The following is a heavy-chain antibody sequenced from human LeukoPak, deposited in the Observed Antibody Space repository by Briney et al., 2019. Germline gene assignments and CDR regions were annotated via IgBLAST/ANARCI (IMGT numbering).Heavy chain of an antibody. Sequence: TGGSLRLSCAASGFTFSSYSMNWVRQAPGKGLEWVSSISSSSSYIYYADSVKGRFTISRDNAKNSLYLQMSSLRAEDTAVYYCARWPIWSGYYTDDYWGQGTLVTVSS. CDR3: ARWPIWSGYYTDDY. V-gene: IGHV3-21*01. CDR1: GFTFSSYS. J-gene: IGHJ4*02. D-gene: IGHD3-3*01. CDR2: ISSSSSYI.